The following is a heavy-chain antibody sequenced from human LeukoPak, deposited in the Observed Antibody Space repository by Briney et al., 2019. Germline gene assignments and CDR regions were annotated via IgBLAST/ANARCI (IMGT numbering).Heavy chain of an antibody. CDR2: IIPILGIA. J-gene: IGHJ4*02. D-gene: IGHD6-19*01. CDR1: GGTFSSYA. V-gene: IGHV1-69*04. CDR3: ARVAVAGSFDY. Sequence: GSSVKVSCKASGGTFSSYAISWVRQAPGQGLEWMGRIIPILGIANYAQKFQGRVTITADKSTSTAYMELSSLRSEDTAVYYCARVAVAGSFDYWGQGTLVTVSP.